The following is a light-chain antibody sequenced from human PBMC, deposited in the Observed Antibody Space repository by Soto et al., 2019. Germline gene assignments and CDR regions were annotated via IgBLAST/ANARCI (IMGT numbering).Light chain of an antibody. Sequence: DIQMTQSPSTLSASVGDRVTITCRASQSISSWLAWYQQKPGKAPKLLIYAASSLQGGVPSRFSGSGSGTEFTLTISSLQPDDFATYYCQQYTNTNNPWMFGQGTKVDIK. CDR1: QSISSW. J-gene: IGKJ1*01. CDR2: AAS. CDR3: QQYTNTNNPWM. V-gene: IGKV1-5*01.